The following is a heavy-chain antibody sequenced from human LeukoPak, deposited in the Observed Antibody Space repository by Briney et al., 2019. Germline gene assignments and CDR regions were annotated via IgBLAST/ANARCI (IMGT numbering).Heavy chain of an antibody. CDR2: ISTSSSYI. Sequence: GGSLRLSCAASGFTFSSHSMTWVRQAPGKGLEWVSSISTSSSYIYYADSVKGRFTISRDNAKKSLYLQMNSLRADDTAVYYCATGKHYYDSSGYYFYYFDYWGQGTLVTVSS. CDR3: ATGKHYYDSSGYYFYYFDY. V-gene: IGHV3-21*01. CDR1: GFTFSSHS. D-gene: IGHD3-22*01. J-gene: IGHJ4*02.